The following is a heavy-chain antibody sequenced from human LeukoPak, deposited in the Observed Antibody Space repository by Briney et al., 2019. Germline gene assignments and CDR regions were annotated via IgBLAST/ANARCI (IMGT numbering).Heavy chain of an antibody. CDR3: ARRASDYYDSSGYYYWFDP. Sequence: SSVKVSCKASGGTFSSYAISWVRQAPGQGLEWMGGIIPIFGTANYAQKFQGRVTITTDEPTSTAYMELSSLRSEDTAVYYCARRASDYYDSSGYYYWFDPWGQGTLVTVSS. V-gene: IGHV1-69*05. CDR2: IIPIFGTA. CDR1: GGTFSSYA. J-gene: IGHJ5*02. D-gene: IGHD3-22*01.